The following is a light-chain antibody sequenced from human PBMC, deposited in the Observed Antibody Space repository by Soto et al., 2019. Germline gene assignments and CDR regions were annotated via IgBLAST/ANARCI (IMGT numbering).Light chain of an antibody. CDR3: QQYGSSLSWT. CDR1: QSVSSN. J-gene: IGKJ1*01. V-gene: IGKV3-20*01. Sequence: DIVMTQSPDSLSVSPGEIATLSCRASQSVSSNLAWYQQKPGQAPRLLIYGTSIRATGIPDRFSGSGSGTDFTLTISRLEPEDFAVYYCQQYGSSLSWTFGQGTKVDNK. CDR2: GTS.